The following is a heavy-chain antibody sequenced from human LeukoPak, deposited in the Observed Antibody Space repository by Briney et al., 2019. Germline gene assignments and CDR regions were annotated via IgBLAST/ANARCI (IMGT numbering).Heavy chain of an antibody. Sequence: GGSLRLSCAASGFTFSSYAMSWVRQAPGKGLEWVSAISGSGGSTYYADSVKGRFTISRDNSKNTLYLQMNSLRAEDTAVYYCAKFSPPGSFTVTTFDYWGQGTLVTVSS. CDR2: ISGSGGST. D-gene: IGHD4-17*01. V-gene: IGHV3-23*01. CDR3: AKFSPPGSFTVTTFDY. J-gene: IGHJ4*02. CDR1: GFTFSSYA.